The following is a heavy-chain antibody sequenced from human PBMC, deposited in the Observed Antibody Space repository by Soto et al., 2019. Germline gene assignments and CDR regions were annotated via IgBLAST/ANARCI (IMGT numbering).Heavy chain of an antibody. CDR1: GFTFTSHW. V-gene: IGHV3-74*01. Sequence: EVQLVESGGALVQPGGSLRLSCAASGFTFTSHWMHWVRQAPGKGLVWVSRLNSDGSSRYYGASMKGRFTISRDNANNTVYLQMNSLRDEDTAVYYCARGLKNKYGMDVWGQGTTVTVSS. CDR2: LNSDGSSR. J-gene: IGHJ6*02. D-gene: IGHD3-16*01. CDR3: ARGLKNKYGMDV.